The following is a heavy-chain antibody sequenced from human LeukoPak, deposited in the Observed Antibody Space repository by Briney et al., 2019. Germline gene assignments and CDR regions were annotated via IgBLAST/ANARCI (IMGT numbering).Heavy chain of an antibody. Sequence: GGSLRLSCAASGFTFSNYWMHWVRQVPGKGLVWVSRINNLGTSTNYADSVRGRFTISRDDAKNTLYLQMNSLRAEDTAVYYCARGGGAYYFDYWGGGTLVTVSS. D-gene: IGHD3-10*01. J-gene: IGHJ4*02. CDR2: INNLGTST. CDR3: ARGGGAYYFDY. V-gene: IGHV3-74*01. CDR1: GFTFSNYW.